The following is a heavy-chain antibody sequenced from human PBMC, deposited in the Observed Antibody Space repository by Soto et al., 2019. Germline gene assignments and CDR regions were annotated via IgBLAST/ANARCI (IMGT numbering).Heavy chain of an antibody. CDR2: IYYTGTT. Sequence: SEALSLTCTVSCVSISSSYWSWIRQSPGTGLERIGYIYYTGTTNYNPSLKRRVTISLDTAKNQFSLNVNSLTTADTAVYFCARGGNRYSNTASGVGGFDFWGQGTLVTVSS. CDR3: ARGGNRYSNTASGVGGFDF. J-gene: IGHJ4*02. D-gene: IGHD5-12*01. CDR1: CVSISSSY. V-gene: IGHV4-59*01.